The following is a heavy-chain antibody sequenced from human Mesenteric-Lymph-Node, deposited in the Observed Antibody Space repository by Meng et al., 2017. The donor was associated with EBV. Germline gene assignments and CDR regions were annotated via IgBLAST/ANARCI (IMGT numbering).Heavy chain of an antibody. J-gene: IGHJ4*02. V-gene: IGHV3-30*18. CDR3: AKRSGATETVDN. CDR2: ILSDGRDK. D-gene: IGHD1-26*01. Sequence: VQLVGSGGGVVQPGRSLRLSCEVSGFTFSVYGMHWVRQAPGKGLEWVGVILSDGRDKYSTDSVKGRFTISRDNSKNMLFLQMNNLTPEDTAVYYCAKRSGATETVDNWGQGTLVTVSS. CDR1: GFTFSVYG.